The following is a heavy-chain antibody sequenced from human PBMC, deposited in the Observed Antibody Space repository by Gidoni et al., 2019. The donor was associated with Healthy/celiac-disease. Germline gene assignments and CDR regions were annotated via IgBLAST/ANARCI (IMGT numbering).Heavy chain of an antibody. J-gene: IGHJ6*02. CDR3: AMSSSSNYYYGMDV. V-gene: IGHV3-48*03. Sequence: EVQLVESGGGLVQPGGSLRLSCAASGFTFSSYEMNWVRQAPGKGLEWVSYISSSGSTIYYADSVKGRFTISRDNAKNSLYLQMNSLRAEDTAVYYCAMSSSSNYYYGMDVWGQGTTVTVS. CDR2: ISSSGSTI. D-gene: IGHD6-6*01. CDR1: GFTFSSYE.